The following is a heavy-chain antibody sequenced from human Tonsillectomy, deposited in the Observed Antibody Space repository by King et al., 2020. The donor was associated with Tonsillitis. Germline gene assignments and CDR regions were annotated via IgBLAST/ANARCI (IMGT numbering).Heavy chain of an antibody. J-gene: IGHJ4*02. Sequence: VQLVESGGGLVKPGGSLRLSCAASGFTFSDYFMSWIRQAPGKGLEWVSYISRSGSTIYYADSVKGRFSISRDNAKNSLYLQMNSLRAEDTAVYYCVRERYYYDSNAYHAYYSFDSWGQGTLVTVSS. CDR3: VRERYYYDSNAYHAYYSFDS. CDR1: GFTFSDYF. V-gene: IGHV3-11*01. D-gene: IGHD3-22*01. CDR2: ISRSGSTI.